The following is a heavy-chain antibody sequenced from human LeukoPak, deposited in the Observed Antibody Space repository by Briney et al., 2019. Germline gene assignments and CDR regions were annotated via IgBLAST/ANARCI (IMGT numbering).Heavy chain of an antibody. CDR2: ISAYNGNT. D-gene: IGHD3-16*01. Sequence: ASVKVSCKASGYTFTSYGISWVRQAPGQGLEWMGWISAYNGNTNYAQKLQGRVTMTTDTSTSTAYMELRSLRSDDTAVYYCAREEFGGVVPYYFDYWGQGTLVTVSS. V-gene: IGHV1-18*01. CDR1: GYTFTSYG. CDR3: AREEFGGVVPYYFDY. J-gene: IGHJ4*02.